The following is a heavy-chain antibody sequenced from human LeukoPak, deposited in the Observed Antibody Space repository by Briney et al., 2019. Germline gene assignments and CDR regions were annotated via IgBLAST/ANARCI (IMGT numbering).Heavy chain of an antibody. CDR2: INTNTGNP. Sequence: ASVKVSCKASGYTFTNYAMNWVRQAPGQGLERMGWINTNTGNPTYAQGFTGRCVFSLDASVSTAYLQISSLKAEDTAVYYCAREGEADILTGYEFDYWGQGTLVTVSS. D-gene: IGHD3-9*01. CDR3: AREGEADILTGYEFDY. V-gene: IGHV7-4-1*02. CDR1: GYTFTNYA. J-gene: IGHJ4*02.